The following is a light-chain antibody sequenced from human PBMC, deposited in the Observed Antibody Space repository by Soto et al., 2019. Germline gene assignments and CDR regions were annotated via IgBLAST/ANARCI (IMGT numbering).Light chain of an antibody. CDR1: QSLNSGY. CDR3: QQYGSSLRT. CDR2: GAS. V-gene: IGKV3-20*01. Sequence: PPPPRYLYLSPGATAPLSCRASQSLNSGYLAWYQQKPGQAPGLLIYGASSRATGIPDRFSGSGSGTEFTLTISRLEPEDFAMYYCQQYGSSLRTFGEGTKVDI. J-gene: IGKJ1*01.